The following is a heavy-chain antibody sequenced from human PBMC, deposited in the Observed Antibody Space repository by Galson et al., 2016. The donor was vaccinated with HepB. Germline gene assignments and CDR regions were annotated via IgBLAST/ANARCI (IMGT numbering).Heavy chain of an antibody. J-gene: IGHJ4*02. D-gene: IGHD3-9*01. Sequence: SLRLSCAASGFTFSTFAMHWVRQAPGKGLEWLAVISYDGDHKYYADSVKGRCTISRDNSQNTLFLQMNSLRTADSAVYYCAKPIFHCDVLTGYDYWGPGALVTVSS. CDR3: AKPIFHCDVLTGYDY. V-gene: IGHV3-30*18. CDR1: GFTFSTFA. CDR2: ISYDGDHK.